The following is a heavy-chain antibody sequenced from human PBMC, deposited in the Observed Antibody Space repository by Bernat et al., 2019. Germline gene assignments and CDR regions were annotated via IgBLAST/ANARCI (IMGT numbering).Heavy chain of an antibody. CDR1: GFTFSSYS. D-gene: IGHD2-2*02. CDR2: ISTVNYI. CDR3: ARVSIPGGGDC. J-gene: IGHJ4*02. Sequence: EVQLVESGGGLVNPGGSLRLSCAASGFTFSSYSFYWVLQAPGKGLEWVSSISTVNYISYADSVKGRFPISSDNAQSSLHLQMNSLRAEDTAVYYCARVSIPGGGDCWGQGTLVSVSS. V-gene: IGHV3-21*01.